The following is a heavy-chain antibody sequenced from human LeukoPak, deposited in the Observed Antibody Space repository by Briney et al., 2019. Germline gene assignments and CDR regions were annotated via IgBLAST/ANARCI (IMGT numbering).Heavy chain of an antibody. D-gene: IGHD1-26*01. V-gene: IGHV4-59*01. Sequence: NPSETLSLTCTVSGGSISSYYWSWIRQPPGKGLEWIGYIYYSGSTNYNPSLRSRVTISVDTSKNQFSLKLSSVTAADTAVYYCARGGSSQPVVDYRGQGTLVTVAS. CDR2: IYYSGST. CDR3: ARGGSSQPVVDY. J-gene: IGHJ4*02. CDR1: GGSISSYY.